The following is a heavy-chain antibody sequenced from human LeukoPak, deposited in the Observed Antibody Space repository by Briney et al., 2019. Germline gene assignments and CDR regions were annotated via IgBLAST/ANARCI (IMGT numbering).Heavy chain of an antibody. CDR2: INHSGST. J-gene: IGHJ6*02. V-gene: IGHV4-34*01. D-gene: IGHD4-23*01. Sequence: PSETLSLTCAFYGGSFSGYYWSWIRQPPGKGLQWIGKINHSGSTNYNPSLSLKTRITISVDTSKNQFSLKLSSVTAADTAVYYCARRGGGYYYYYGMDVWGQGTTVIVSS. CDR1: GGSFSGYY. CDR3: ARRGGGYYYYYGMDV.